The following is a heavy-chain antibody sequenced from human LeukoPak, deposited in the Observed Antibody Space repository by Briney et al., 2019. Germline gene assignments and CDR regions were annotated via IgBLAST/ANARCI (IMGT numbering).Heavy chain of an antibody. CDR2: ISAYNGNT. CDR3: ATSEYYYDSSGYYGN. D-gene: IGHD3-22*01. Sequence: ASVKVSCKASGYTFTSYGISWVRQAPGQGLEWMGWISAYNGNTNYAQKLQGRVTMTTDTSTSTAYMGLRSLRSDDTAVYYCATSEYYYDSSGYYGNWGQGTLVTVSS. J-gene: IGHJ4*02. CDR1: GYTFTSYG. V-gene: IGHV1-18*01.